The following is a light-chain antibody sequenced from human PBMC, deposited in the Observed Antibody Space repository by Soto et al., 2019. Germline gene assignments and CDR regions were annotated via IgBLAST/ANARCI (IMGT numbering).Light chain of an antibody. J-gene: IGKJ5*01. CDR2: DAY. CDR3: QQRHMWPIT. Sequence: EIVMTQSPATLSVSPGERATLSCRASQSVSSNLAWYQQKPGQAPRLLIYDAYNRATGIPPRFSGSGSGTDFTLTISSLEPEDSAVYYCQQRHMWPITFGQGTRLEI. CDR1: QSVSSN. V-gene: IGKV3-11*01.